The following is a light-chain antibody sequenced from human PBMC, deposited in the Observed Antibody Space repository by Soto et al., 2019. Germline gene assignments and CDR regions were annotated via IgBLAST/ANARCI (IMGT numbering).Light chain of an antibody. CDR3: QQYNTYFYR. CDR2: DVS. Sequence: IQLTQSPSFLSASVEDRVTISCRASYDISSSLAWYQQEPGKAPSLLIFDVSRLETGVPSRFRGSGSGTEFTLTISSLQPDDFATYYCQQYNTYFYRFGQGTKLEIK. V-gene: IGKV1-13*02. CDR1: YDISSS. J-gene: IGKJ2*03.